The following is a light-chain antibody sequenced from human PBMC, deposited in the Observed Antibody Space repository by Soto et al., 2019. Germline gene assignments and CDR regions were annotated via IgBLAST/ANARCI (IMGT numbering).Light chain of an antibody. CDR3: QQFRSFPIT. V-gene: IGKV1-5*01. J-gene: IGKJ5*01. CDR1: QSISTW. CDR2: DAS. Sequence: DIQMTQSPSTLSASVGDRVTITCRASQSISTWLAWYQQKPGKAPKLLIYDASSLESGVPSRFGGGGSGTEFTLTISSLQPDDFAIYYCQQFRSFPITFGQGTRLEIK.